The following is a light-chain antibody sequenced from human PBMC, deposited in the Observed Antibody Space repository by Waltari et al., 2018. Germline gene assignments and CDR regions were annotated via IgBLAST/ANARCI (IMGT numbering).Light chain of an antibody. CDR3: QQNNIWPFT. CDR1: LSVSSN. Sequence: SCRASLSVSSNLAWYQQKSGQSPRLLVYGASTRATGIPARFSGSGSGTEFTLTISSLQSEDFAVYFCQQNNIWPFTFGGGTKVEIK. J-gene: IGKJ4*01. V-gene: IGKV3-15*01. CDR2: GAS.